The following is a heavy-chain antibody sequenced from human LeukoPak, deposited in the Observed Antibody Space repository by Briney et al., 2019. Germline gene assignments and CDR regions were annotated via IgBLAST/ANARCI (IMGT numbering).Heavy chain of an antibody. CDR2: VIPIFGTA. V-gene: IGHV1-69*01. CDR1: GGTFSSYA. Sequence: SSVKVSCKASGGTFSSYAISWVRQAPGQGLEWMGGVIPIFGTANYAQKFQGRVTITADESTSAAYMELSSLRSEDTAVYYCARATRGASDAFDIWGQGTMVTVSS. CDR3: ARATRGASDAFDI. D-gene: IGHD4/OR15-4a*01. J-gene: IGHJ3*02.